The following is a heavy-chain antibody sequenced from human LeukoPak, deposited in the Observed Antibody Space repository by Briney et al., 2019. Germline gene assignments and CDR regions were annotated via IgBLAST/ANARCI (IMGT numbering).Heavy chain of an antibody. CDR3: ARDLGGAGGY. CDR1: GFTFSSYS. J-gene: IGHJ4*02. Sequence: GGSLRLSCAASGFTFSSYSMKWVRQAPGKGLEWVSSISGSSSHIYYADSVKGRFTISRDNAKNSLYLQMNSLRAEDTAVYYCARDLGGAGGYWGQGTPVTVSS. CDR2: ISGSSSHI. V-gene: IGHV3-21*01. D-gene: IGHD3-16*01.